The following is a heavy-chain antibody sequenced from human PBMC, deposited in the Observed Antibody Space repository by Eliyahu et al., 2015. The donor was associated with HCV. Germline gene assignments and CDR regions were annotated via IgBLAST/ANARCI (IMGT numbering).Heavy chain of an antibody. D-gene: IGHD3-22*01. CDR2: MSGSGGNT. V-gene: IGHV3-23*01. J-gene: IGHJ4*02. Sequence: EVQLLESGGGLVRPGGSLRLSCATSGFXFSXXAMXWVRQAPGKGLEWVSSMSGSGGNTYYADSVKGRFTISRDRSKNTLYLQMNSLRAEDTAVYYCAKDPDYYDSTGYFSVGFDYWGQGTQVTVSS. CDR1: GFXFSXXA. CDR3: AKDPDYYDSTGYFSVGFDY.